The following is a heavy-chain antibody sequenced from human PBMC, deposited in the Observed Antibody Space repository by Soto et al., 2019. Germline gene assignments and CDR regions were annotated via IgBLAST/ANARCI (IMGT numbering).Heavy chain of an antibody. V-gene: IGHV1-69*01. Sequence: QVQLVQSGAEVKKPGSSVKVSCKASGGTFSSYAISWVRQAPGQGLEWMGGIIPIFGTANYAQKFQGRVTITADESTSTAYMELSSLRSEDTAVYYWARGGAVVGHSNYYYGMDVWGQGTTVTVSS. D-gene: IGHD2-15*01. J-gene: IGHJ6*02. CDR3: ARGGAVVGHSNYYYGMDV. CDR2: IIPIFGTA. CDR1: GGTFSSYA.